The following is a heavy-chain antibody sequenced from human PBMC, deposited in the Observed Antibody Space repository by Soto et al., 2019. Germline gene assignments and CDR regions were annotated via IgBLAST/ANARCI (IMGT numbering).Heavy chain of an antibody. V-gene: IGHV1-69*01. Sequence: QVQLAQSGAEVKKRVSSVKVSCRVSGGTFNNYAISWVRQAPGEGIEWMGGIIPAFGTPKYAQRFQDGVTISADVYAATAYMELTSLRSDDTDVYYCARDTREITRVRGVIPYYIYHMDVWGPGTTVAVSS. J-gene: IGHJ6*02. CDR2: IIPAFGTP. CDR1: GGTFNNYA. D-gene: IGHD3-10*01. CDR3: ARDTREITRVRGVIPYYIYHMDV.